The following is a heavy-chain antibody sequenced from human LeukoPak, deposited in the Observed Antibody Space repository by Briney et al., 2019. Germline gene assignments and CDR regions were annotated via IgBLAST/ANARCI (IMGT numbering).Heavy chain of an antibody. CDR2: ISGSGGST. CDR3: ARDLREPYDAFDI. Sequence: GGSLRLSCAASGFTFSSYAMSWVRQAPGKGLEWVSAISGSGGSTYYADSVKGRFTISRDNAKNSLYLQMNSLRAEDTAVYYCARDLREPYDAFDIWGQGTMVTVSS. D-gene: IGHD1-14*01. J-gene: IGHJ3*02. V-gene: IGHV3-23*01. CDR1: GFTFSSYA.